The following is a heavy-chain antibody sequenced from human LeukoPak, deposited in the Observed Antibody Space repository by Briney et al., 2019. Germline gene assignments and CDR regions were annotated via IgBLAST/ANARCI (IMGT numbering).Heavy chain of an antibody. D-gene: IGHD4-17*01. CDR3: TRDALYGDPSYYYMDA. Sequence: GGSLRLSCAASGFTFNGFWMSWVRQAPGKGLEWVANIKQDGSDIYYLGSVRGRFTISRDNAMNSLYLQMNSLRAEDTAVYYCTRDALYGDPSYYYMDAWGEGTTVTVSS. CDR1: GFTFNGFW. CDR2: IKQDGSDI. V-gene: IGHV3-7*01. J-gene: IGHJ6*03.